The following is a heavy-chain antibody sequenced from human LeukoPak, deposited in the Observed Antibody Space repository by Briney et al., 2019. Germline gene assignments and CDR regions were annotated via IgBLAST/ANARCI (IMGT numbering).Heavy chain of an antibody. D-gene: IGHD2-8*01. CDR3: ARGGVFGRNGMDV. CDR2: INSDESST. V-gene: IGHV3-74*01. J-gene: IGHJ6*02. Sequence: GGSLRLSCAASGFTFSEYWMHWVRQTPGKGLVWVSRINSDESSTNYADSVTGRFTISGDNAKNTMYLQMNSLRVEDTAVYYCARGGVFGRNGMDVWGQGTTVTVSS. CDR1: GFTFSEYW.